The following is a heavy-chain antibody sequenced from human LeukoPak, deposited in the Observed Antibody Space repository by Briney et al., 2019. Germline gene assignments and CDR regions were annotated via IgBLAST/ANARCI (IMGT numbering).Heavy chain of an antibody. D-gene: IGHD3-16*01. Sequence: SETLSLTCTVSGGSTSSGGYYWSWIRQHPGKGLEWIGYIYYSGSTYYNPSLKSRVAISVDTSKNQFSLKLSSVTAADTAVYYCARAGGFFSPFGYWGQGTLVTVSS. CDR1: GGSTSSGGYY. CDR3: ARAGGFFSPFGY. J-gene: IGHJ4*02. CDR2: IYYSGST. V-gene: IGHV4-31*03.